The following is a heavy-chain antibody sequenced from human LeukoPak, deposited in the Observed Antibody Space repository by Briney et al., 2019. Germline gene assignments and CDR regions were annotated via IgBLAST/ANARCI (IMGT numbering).Heavy chain of an antibody. Sequence: ESGPTLAKPTQTLTLTCTFSGVSLSTSGVGVGWIRQPPGKPLEWLALIYWNDDKRYRPSLKSRLTITRDTSKNQVVLTMTNIDPVDTATYYCAHARKYTGYDFDYWGQGTLVTVSS. CDR1: GVSLSTSGVG. D-gene: IGHD5-12*01. J-gene: IGHJ4*02. CDR3: AHARKYTGYDFDY. V-gene: IGHV2-5*01. CDR2: IYWNDDK.